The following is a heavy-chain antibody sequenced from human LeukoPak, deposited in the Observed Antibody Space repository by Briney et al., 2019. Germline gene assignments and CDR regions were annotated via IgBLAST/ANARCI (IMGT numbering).Heavy chain of an antibody. V-gene: IGHV3-49*04. CDR1: GFTFGDYA. Sequence: GGSLRLSCTASGFTFGDYAMSWVRQAPGKGLEWVGFIRSKAYGGTTEYAASVKGRFTISRDDPKSIAYLQMNSLKTEDTAVYYCTSQYSGYDTIYYFDYWGQGTLVTVSS. J-gene: IGHJ4*02. D-gene: IGHD5-12*01. CDR2: IRSKAYGGTT. CDR3: TSQYSGYDTIYYFDY.